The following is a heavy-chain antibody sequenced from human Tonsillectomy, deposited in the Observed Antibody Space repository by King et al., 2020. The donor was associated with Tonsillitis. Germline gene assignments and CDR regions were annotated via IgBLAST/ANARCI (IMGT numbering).Heavy chain of an antibody. J-gene: IGHJ4*02. CDR3: ARREGPFDD. V-gene: IGHV4-39*01. CDR2: IYYTGNT. D-gene: IGHD1-26*01. Sequence: QLQESGPGLVKPSETLSLTCTVSGGSFSSSSYYWGWIRQPPGQGLEWIGSIYYTGNTYHNPSLKSRVTISVDTSKNQFSLRVSSVTAADTAVYYCARREGPFDDWGQGTLVTVSS. CDR1: GGSFSSSSYY.